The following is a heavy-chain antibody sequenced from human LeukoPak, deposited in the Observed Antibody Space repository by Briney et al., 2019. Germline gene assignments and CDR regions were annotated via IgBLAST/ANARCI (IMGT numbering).Heavy chain of an antibody. Sequence: GGSLRLSCAASGLTFSDHYMDWVRQAPGKGLEWVGRTRNKANSYTTEYAASVKGRFTISRDDSKNSLYLQMNSLKTEDTAVYYCASIYCGGDCYPGYWGQGTLVTVSS. CDR2: TRNKANSYTT. D-gene: IGHD2-21*02. CDR1: GLTFSDHY. J-gene: IGHJ4*02. V-gene: IGHV3-72*01. CDR3: ASIYCGGDCYPGY.